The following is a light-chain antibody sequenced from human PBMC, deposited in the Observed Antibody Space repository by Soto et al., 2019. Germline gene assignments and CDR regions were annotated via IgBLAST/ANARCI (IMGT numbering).Light chain of an antibody. CDR3: QSYDSGLSGSV. CDR1: SSNIGAGYD. CDR2: RNT. Sequence: QSVLTRPPSVSGAPGQRVTISCTGSSSNIGAGYDVHWYQQLPGTAPKLLIYRNTNRPSGVPDRFSGSKSGTSASLAITGLQAEDEADYYCQSYDSGLSGSVFGGGTKLTVL. J-gene: IGLJ3*02. V-gene: IGLV1-40*01.